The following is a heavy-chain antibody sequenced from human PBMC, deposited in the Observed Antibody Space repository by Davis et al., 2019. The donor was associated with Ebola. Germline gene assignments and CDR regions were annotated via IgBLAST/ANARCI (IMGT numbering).Heavy chain of an antibody. Sequence: GESLKISCKGSGYNFPNYWIGWVRQLPGKGLEWMGFMYPGDSDTRYSPSFQGQVTISADKSLSVAYLQWNSLKASDTATYYCTRRGAAAADGLDVWGQGTTVTVSS. CDR1: GYNFPNYW. CDR2: MYPGDSDT. D-gene: IGHD6-13*01. V-gene: IGHV5-51*01. J-gene: IGHJ6*02. CDR3: TRRGAAAADGLDV.